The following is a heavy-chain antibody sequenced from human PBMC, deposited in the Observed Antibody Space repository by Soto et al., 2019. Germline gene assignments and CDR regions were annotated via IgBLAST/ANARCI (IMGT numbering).Heavy chain of an antibody. V-gene: IGHV3-30*18. J-gene: IGHJ6*01. D-gene: IGHD3-10*01. CDR1: GFTFSSYG. CDR2: ISYDGSNK. CDR3: AKDRWDTMVRGSSNYYYCNG. Sequence: GGSLRLSCAASGFTFSSYGMHWVRQAPGKGLEWVAVISYDGSNKYYADSVKGRSTISRDNSKNTLYLQMNSLRAEDTAVYYCAKDRWDTMVRGSSNYYYCNG.